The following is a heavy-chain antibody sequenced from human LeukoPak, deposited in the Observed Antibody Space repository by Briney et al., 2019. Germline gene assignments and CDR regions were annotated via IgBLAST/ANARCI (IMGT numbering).Heavy chain of an antibody. CDR1: GFTFSNYA. J-gene: IGHJ5*02. D-gene: IGHD1-26*01. Sequence: GGSLRLSCAASGFTFSNYAMSWVRQAPGKGLEWVSAISGSGGSTYYADSVKGRFTISRDNPKNTLYLQMNSLRAEDTAVYYCAKQVVGVKYNWFDPWGQGTLVTVSS. V-gene: IGHV3-23*01. CDR2: ISGSGGST. CDR3: AKQVVGVKYNWFDP.